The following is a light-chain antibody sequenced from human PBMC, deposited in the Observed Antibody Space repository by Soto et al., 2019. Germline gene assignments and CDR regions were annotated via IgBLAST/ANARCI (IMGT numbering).Light chain of an antibody. CDR2: GAS. CDR3: QQYGSAPRT. Sequence: EIVLTQSPGTLSLSPGERPTLSCRASQSVNSRYLAWYRQKPGQAPRLRLYGASTSATGIPDRFSGSGSGTDFTLTISRLEPEDFAVYYCQQYGSAPRTFGQGTKVEIK. V-gene: IGKV3-20*01. J-gene: IGKJ1*01. CDR1: QSVNSRY.